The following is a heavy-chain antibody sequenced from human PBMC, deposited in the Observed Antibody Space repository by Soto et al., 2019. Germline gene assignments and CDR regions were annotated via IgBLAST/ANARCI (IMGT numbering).Heavy chain of an antibody. J-gene: IGHJ6*02. CDR3: ARDPAAGPNYYYYYGTDV. V-gene: IGHV4-59*01. D-gene: IGHD6-13*01. Sequence: SETLSLTCTVSGGSISSYYWSWIRQPPGKGLEWIGYIYYSGSTNYNPSLKSRVTISTDTSKNQFSLKLSSVTAADTAVYYCARDPAAGPNYYYYYGTDVWGQGTTVTVSS. CDR1: GGSISSYY. CDR2: IYYSGST.